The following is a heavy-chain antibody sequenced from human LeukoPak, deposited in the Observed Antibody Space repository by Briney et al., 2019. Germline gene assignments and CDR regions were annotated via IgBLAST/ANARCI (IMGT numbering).Heavy chain of an antibody. CDR3: ARDRDCSITGCCDYYYYGLDV. CDR1: GFTFSSYG. V-gene: IGHV3-33*01. J-gene: IGHJ6*02. D-gene: IGHD2-2*01. CDR2: IWSDGSNK. Sequence: PGRSQRLSCAASGFTFSSYGMHWVRQAPGKGLEWVAVIWSDGSNKYYAVSVKGRFTISRDNSKNTLYLQMNSLRADDTAVYYCARDRDCSITGCCDYYYYGLDVRGQGTTVTVSS.